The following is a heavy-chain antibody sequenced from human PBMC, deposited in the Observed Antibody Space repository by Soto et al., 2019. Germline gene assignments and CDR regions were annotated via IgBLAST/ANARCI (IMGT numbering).Heavy chain of an antibody. CDR3: ARDKVIPVVGTEGPNSYYYGMDV. V-gene: IGHV4-59*01. J-gene: IGHJ6*04. CDR2: IYYSGST. CDR1: GGSISSYY. Sequence: SETLSLTCTVSGGSISSYYWSWIRQPPGKGLEWIGYIYYSGSTNYNPSLKSRVTISVDTSKNQFSLKLSSVTAADTAVYYCARDKVIPVVGTEGPNSYYYGMDVWGKGPTVTVSS. D-gene: IGHD6-19*01.